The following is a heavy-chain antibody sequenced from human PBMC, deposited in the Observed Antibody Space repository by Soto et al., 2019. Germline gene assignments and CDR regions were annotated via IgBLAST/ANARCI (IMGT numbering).Heavy chain of an antibody. Sequence: SETLTHTFTVSGGSISTDHCIGIRHPPGKGLEWIGYIYYSGSTNYNPSLKSRVTISVDTSKNQFSLKLSSVTAADTAVYYCARDQGKPIAAAEYYYYYGMDVWGQGTTVT. CDR3: ARDQGKPIAAAEYYYYYGMDV. CDR1: GGSISTDH. D-gene: IGHD6-13*01. V-gene: IGHV4-59*01. CDR2: IYYSGST. J-gene: IGHJ6*02.